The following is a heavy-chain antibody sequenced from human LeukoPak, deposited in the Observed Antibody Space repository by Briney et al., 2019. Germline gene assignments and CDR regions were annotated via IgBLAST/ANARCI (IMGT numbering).Heavy chain of an antibody. CDR2: IGTAGDT. V-gene: IGHV3-13*01. J-gene: IGHJ6*02. D-gene: IGHD1-1*01. Sequence: GGSLRLSCAASGFTFSSYDMHWVRQATGEGLEWVSAIGTAGDTYYPGSVKGRFTISRENAKNSLYLQMNSLRAEDTAVYYCARGSLEGGYYYGMDVWGQGTTVTVSS. CDR1: GFTFSSYD. CDR3: ARGSLEGGYYYGMDV.